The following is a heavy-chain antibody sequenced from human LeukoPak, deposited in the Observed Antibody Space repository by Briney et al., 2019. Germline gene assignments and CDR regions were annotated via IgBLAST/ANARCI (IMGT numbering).Heavy chain of an antibody. Sequence: GGSLRLSCAASGFTFSNYWMTWVRQAPGKGLEWVANINQDGNDKYYVDSVKGRFTISRDNTKSSLFLHMNSLRAEDTAVYYCAVTRTRGDHWGQGTLVTVSS. CDR2: INQDGNDK. V-gene: IGHV3-7*03. CDR1: GFTFSNYW. D-gene: IGHD2-21*01. CDR3: AVTRTRGDH. J-gene: IGHJ4*02.